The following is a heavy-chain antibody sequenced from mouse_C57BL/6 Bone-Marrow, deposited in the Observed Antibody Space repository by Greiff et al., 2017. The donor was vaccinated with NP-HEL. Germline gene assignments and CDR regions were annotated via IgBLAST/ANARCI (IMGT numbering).Heavy chain of an antibody. V-gene: IGHV1-42*01. CDR3: AEGGLLRAMDY. CDR2: INPSTGGT. D-gene: IGHD1-1*01. CDR1: GYSFTGYY. J-gene: IGHJ4*01. Sequence: EVQLQQSGPELVKPGASVKISCKASGYSFTGYYMNWVKQSPEKSLEWIGEINPSTGGTTYNQKFKAKATLTVDKSSSTAYMQLKSLTSEDSAVYYCAEGGLLRAMDYWGQGTSVTVSS.